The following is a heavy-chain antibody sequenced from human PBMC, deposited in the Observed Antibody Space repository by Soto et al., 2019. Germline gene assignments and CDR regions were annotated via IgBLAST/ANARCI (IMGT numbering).Heavy chain of an antibody. CDR3: AKQLNYDFWSGYPDAFDI. CDR1: GFTFSSHA. D-gene: IGHD3-3*01. V-gene: IGHV3-23*01. CDR2: ISGSGGST. J-gene: IGHJ3*02. Sequence: EVQLLESGGGLVQPGGSLRLSCAASGFTFSSHAMSWVRQAPGKGLEWVSGISGSGGSTYSADSVKGRFTISRDNSKNTLYLQMISLRAEGTALYYCAKQLNYDFWSGYPDAFDIWGQGTMVIVSS.